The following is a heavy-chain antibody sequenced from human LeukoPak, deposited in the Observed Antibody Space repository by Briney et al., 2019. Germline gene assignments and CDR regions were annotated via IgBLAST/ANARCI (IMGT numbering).Heavy chain of an antibody. V-gene: IGHV4-4*07. D-gene: IGHD2-2*01. J-gene: IGHJ6*03. CDR2: IYTSGST. CDR1: GGSISSYY. Sequence: SETLSLTCTVSGGSISSYYWSWIRQPAGKGLEWIGRIYTSGSTNYSPSLKSRVTMSVDTSKNQFSLKLSSVTAADTAVYYCARALGYCSSTSCSDKYYYYYYMDVWGKGTTVTVSS. CDR3: ARALGYCSSTSCSDKYYYYYYMDV.